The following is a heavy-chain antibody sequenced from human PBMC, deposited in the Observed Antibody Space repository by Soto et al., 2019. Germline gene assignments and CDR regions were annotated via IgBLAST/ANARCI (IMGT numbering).Heavy chain of an antibody. Sequence: QVQLVESGGGVVQPGRSLRLSCAASGFTFSSYGMHWVRQAPGEGLEWVVVISYDGSIQYYTDSAKGRFTISRDNSKSTLYLQMNSLRAEDTAVYYCANEIRAYSSSWSFDYWGQGTLVTVSS. CDR3: ANEIRAYSSSWSFDY. J-gene: IGHJ4*02. D-gene: IGHD6-13*01. CDR1: GFTFSSYG. CDR2: ISYDGSIQ. V-gene: IGHV3-30*18.